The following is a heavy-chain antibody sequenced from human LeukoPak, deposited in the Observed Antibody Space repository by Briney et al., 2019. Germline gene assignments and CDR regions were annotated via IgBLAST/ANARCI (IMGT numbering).Heavy chain of an antibody. J-gene: IGHJ4*02. V-gene: IGHV3-21*01. Sequence: GGSLRLSCAASGFTFSSYSMNWVRQAPGKGLEWVSSISSSSSYIYYADSVKGRFTISRDNAKNSLYQQMNSLRAEDTAVYYCATLGIAVADSDYWGQGTLVTVSS. CDR2: ISSSSSYI. CDR3: ATLGIAVADSDY. CDR1: GFTFSSYS. D-gene: IGHD6-19*01.